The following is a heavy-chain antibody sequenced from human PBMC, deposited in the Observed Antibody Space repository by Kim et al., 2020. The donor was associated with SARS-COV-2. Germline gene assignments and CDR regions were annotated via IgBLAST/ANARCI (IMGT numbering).Heavy chain of an antibody. CDR3: ARHSYYYGSGGLDY. CDR1: GGSISSYY. CDR2: IYYSGST. J-gene: IGHJ4*02. Sequence: SETLSLTCTVSGGSISSYYWSWIRQPPGKGLEWIGYIYYSGSTNYNPSLKSRVTISVDTSKNQFSLKLSSVTAADTAVYYCARHSYYYGSGGLDYWGQGTLVTVSS. V-gene: IGHV4-59*08. D-gene: IGHD3-10*01.